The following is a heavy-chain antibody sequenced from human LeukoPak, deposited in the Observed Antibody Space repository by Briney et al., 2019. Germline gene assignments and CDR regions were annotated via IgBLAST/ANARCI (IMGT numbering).Heavy chain of an antibody. D-gene: IGHD2-2*01. CDR2: IYYSGST. CDR3: ARAGDIVVVPAAIDAFDI. V-gene: IGHV4-39*07. CDR1: GGSISSSSYY. J-gene: IGHJ3*02. Sequence: SETLSLTCTVSGGSISSSSYYWGWIRQPPGKGLEWIGSIYYSGSTYYNPSFKSRVTISVDTSKNQFSLKLSSVTAADTAVYYCARAGDIVVVPAAIDAFDIWGQGTMVTVSS.